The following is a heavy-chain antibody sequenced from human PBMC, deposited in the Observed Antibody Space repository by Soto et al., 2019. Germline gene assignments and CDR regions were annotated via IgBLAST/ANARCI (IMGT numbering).Heavy chain of an antibody. J-gene: IGHJ4*02. V-gene: IGHV3-74*01. Sequence: PGGSLRLSCAVSGFTFANHWMHWVRQAPGKGLEWVSRMNSDGSTTDYADSVKGRFTVSRDNAKNTLYLQMNSLRAEDTAVYYCATPEVAYWGQGTPVTVSS. CDR3: ATPEVAY. CDR2: MNSDGSTT. CDR1: GFTFANHW.